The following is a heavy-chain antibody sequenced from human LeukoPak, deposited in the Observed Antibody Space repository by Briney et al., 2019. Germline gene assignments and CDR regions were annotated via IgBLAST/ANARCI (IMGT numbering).Heavy chain of an antibody. CDR3: ARGGVPTYYYDSSGYYYYFDY. Sequence: SETLSLTCTVSGGSISSYYWSWIRQAPGKGLEWIGYIYDSGSTNYNPSLKSRVTISVDTSKNQFSLKLSSVTAADTAVYYCARGGVPTYYYDSSGYYYYFDYWGQGTLVTVSS. J-gene: IGHJ4*02. D-gene: IGHD3-22*01. CDR2: IYDSGST. V-gene: IGHV4-59*01. CDR1: GGSISSYY.